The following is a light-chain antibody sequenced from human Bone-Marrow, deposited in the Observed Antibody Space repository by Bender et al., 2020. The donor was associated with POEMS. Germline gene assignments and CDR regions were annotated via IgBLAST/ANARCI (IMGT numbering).Light chain of an antibody. J-gene: IGLJ3*02. CDR3: QSADSSGAYWV. CDR2: KDS. CDR1: ALPKQY. Sequence: AARITCSGDALPKQYTYWYQQRSGQAPSLVIYKDSARPSGIPERFSGSSSGTTVTLTISRVQAEDEADYYCQSADSSGAYWVFGGGTKLTVL. V-gene: IGLV3-25*03.